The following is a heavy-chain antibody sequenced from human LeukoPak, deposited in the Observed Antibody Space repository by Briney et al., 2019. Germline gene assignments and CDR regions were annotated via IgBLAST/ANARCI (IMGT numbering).Heavy chain of an antibody. Sequence: SETLSLTCTVSGGSISSSSYYWGWIRQPPGKGLEWIGSIYYSGSTYYNPSLKSRVTISVDTSKNQFSLKLSSVTAADTAVYYCARGGSGSYFSLVDYFDYWGQGTLVTVSS. CDR3: ARGGSGSYFSLVDYFDY. CDR2: IYYSGST. J-gene: IGHJ4*02. CDR1: GGSISSSSYY. V-gene: IGHV4-39*07. D-gene: IGHD1-26*01.